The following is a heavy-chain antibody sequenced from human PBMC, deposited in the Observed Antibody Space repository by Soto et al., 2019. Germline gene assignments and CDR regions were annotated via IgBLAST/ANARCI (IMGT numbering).Heavy chain of an antibody. J-gene: IGHJ4*02. CDR1: NDSIRSGTYY. CDR2: LSYLGTT. V-gene: IGHV4-39*01. Sequence: SETLSLTCTVSNDSIRSGTYYWPWIRQPPGRGLEWIGRLSYLGTTDYNPSLKSRVTISKDASKNQFSLKLTSMTAADTAVYYCAPGRSDSGWYGERCWGQGTLGTASS. CDR3: APGRSDSGWYGERC. D-gene: IGHD6-19*01.